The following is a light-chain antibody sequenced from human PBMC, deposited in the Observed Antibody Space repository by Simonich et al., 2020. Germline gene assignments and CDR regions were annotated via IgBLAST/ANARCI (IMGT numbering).Light chain of an antibody. J-gene: IGLJ3*02. V-gene: IGLV2-23*03. CDR1: RNDVGGYNY. CDR2: EGS. Sequence: QSALTQPASVSGSPGQSITISCTGTRNDVGGYNYVSWYQQHPGKAPKLMIYEGSKRPSGVSNRFSGSKSGNTASLTISGLQAEDEADYYCCSYAGSSTFGVFGGGTKLTVL. CDR3: CSYAGSSTFGV.